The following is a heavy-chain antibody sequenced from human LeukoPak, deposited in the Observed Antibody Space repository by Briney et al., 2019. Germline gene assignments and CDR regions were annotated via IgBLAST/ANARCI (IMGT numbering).Heavy chain of an antibody. Sequence: KASETLSLTCTVSGDSINSLDLWSWVRQPPGKGLEWIGEMYLSGTTHSNPSVKSRVTISIDKSKSQFFLNLSSVTAADTAVYYCAGLVGRYSSGLYYYYFDYWGQGTLVTVSS. D-gene: IGHD3-22*01. CDR3: AGLVGRYSSGLYYYYFDY. CDR2: MYLSGTT. V-gene: IGHV4-4*02. J-gene: IGHJ4*02. CDR1: GDSINSLDL.